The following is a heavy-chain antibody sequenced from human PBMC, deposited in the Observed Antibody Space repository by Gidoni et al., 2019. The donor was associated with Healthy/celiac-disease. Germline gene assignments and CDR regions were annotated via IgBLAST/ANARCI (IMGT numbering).Heavy chain of an antibody. CDR3: ARDRDSSGWYDY. CDR2: IGTAGDT. J-gene: IGHJ4*02. V-gene: IGHV3-13*01. Sequence: EVQLVESGGGLVQPGGSLRLSCAALEFTFSSYDMHWVRQATGKGLECVSAIGTAGDTYYPGSVKGRFTISRENAKNSLYLQMNSLRAGDTAVYYCARDRDSSGWYDYWGQGTLVTVSS. CDR1: EFTFSSYD. D-gene: IGHD6-19*01.